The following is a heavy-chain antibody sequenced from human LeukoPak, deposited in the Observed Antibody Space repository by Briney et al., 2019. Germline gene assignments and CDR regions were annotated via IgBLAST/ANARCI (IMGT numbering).Heavy chain of an antibody. J-gene: IGHJ3*02. CDR2: INSDSNYI. Sequence: GRTLRLSCAASVVTFRSYSMNWVPDAPGKGLEWVSSINSDSNYIYYADSARGGFPISKENAKNSLYLQMNTLRAEDTAVYYCAVAYYYGSGDAFDIWGQGTKVTVSS. D-gene: IGHD3-10*01. CDR1: VVTFRSYS. CDR3: AVAYYYGSGDAFDI. V-gene: IGHV3-21*01.